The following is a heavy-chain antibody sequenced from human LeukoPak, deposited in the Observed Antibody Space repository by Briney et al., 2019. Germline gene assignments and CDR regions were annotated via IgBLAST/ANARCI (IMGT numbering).Heavy chain of an antibody. CDR2: INPSGGST. CDR3: ATLGYCSSTSCYSPQGSAFDI. J-gene: IGHJ3*02. Sequence: GASVKVSCKASGCTFTSYYMHWVRQAPGQGLEWMGIINPSGGSTSYAQKFQGRVTMTRDTSTSTVYMELSSLRSEDTAVYYCATLGYCSSTSCYSPQGSAFDIWGQGTMVTVSS. V-gene: IGHV1-46*01. CDR1: GCTFTSYY. D-gene: IGHD2-2*01.